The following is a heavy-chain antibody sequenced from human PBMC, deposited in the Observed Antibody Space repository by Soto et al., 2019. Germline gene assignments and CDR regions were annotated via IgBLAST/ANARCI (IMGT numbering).Heavy chain of an antibody. CDR3: TTQDTATRLY. CDR1: GFTFGDYA. V-gene: IGHV3-49*04. Sequence: PGRSLRLSCTASGFTFGDYAMSWVRQAPGKGLEWVGFIRSKAYGGTTEYAASVKGRFTISRDDSKSIAYLQMNSLKTEDTAVYYCTTQDTATRLYWGQGTLVTVSS. D-gene: IGHD5-18*01. CDR2: IRSKAYGGTT. J-gene: IGHJ4*02.